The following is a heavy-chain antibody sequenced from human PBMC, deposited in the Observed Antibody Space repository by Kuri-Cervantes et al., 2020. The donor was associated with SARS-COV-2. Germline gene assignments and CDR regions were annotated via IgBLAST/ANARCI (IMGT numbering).Heavy chain of an antibody. CDR3: AKDVINGGQWLVGGFDY. D-gene: IGHD6-19*01. CDR2: ISGSGGST. Sequence: GESLKISCAASGFTFSSYAMSWVRQAPGKGLEWVSAISGSGGSTYYADSVKGRFTISRDNSKNTLYLQMNSLRAEDTAVCYCAKDVINGGQWLVGGFDYWGQGTLVTVSS. V-gene: IGHV3-23*01. CDR1: GFTFSSYA. J-gene: IGHJ4*02.